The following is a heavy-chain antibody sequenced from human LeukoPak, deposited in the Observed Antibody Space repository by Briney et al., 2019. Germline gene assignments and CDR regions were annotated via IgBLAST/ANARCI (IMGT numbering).Heavy chain of an antibody. D-gene: IGHD3-10*01. Sequence: ASVKVSCKASGYTFTSYDINWVRQATGQGLEWMGWMNPNSGNTGYAQKFQGRVTMTRNTSISTAYMELSSLRSEDTAVYYCARIINYYGSGSYNAFDIWGQGTMVTVSS. CDR3: ARIINYYGSGSYNAFDI. CDR1: GYTFTSYD. J-gene: IGHJ3*02. V-gene: IGHV1-8*01. CDR2: MNPNSGNT.